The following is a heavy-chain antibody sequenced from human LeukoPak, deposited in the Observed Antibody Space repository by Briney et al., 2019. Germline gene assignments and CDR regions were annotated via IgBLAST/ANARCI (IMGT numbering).Heavy chain of an antibody. Sequence: GGSLRLSCAASGITFDDYAMHWVRQAPGKGLEWVSLISGGGGSTYYAESVKGRFTISRDNNKNSLYLQLNSLRTEDTAFYYCAKDLGPSGAAWFDPWGQGTLVTVSS. CDR3: AKDLGPSGAAWFDP. V-gene: IGHV3-43*02. CDR1: GITFDDYA. J-gene: IGHJ5*02. CDR2: ISGGGGST. D-gene: IGHD2-15*01.